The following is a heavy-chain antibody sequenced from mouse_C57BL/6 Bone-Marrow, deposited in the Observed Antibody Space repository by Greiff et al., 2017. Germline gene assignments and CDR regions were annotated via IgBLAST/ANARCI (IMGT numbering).Heavy chain of an antibody. D-gene: IGHD1-1*01. CDR1: GFTLSDYY. CDR2: ISNGGGST. V-gene: IGHV5-12*01. J-gene: IGHJ3*01. CDR3: ARNCVSSYGFAY. Sequence: EVMLVVSGGGLVQPGGSLKLSCAASGFTLSDYYMYLVRQTPEERLEWVAYISNGGGSTYYPDPVKGRFTISSDNAKNTLYLQMSRLQSEDTAMYSCARNCVSSYGFAYWGQGTLVTVSA.